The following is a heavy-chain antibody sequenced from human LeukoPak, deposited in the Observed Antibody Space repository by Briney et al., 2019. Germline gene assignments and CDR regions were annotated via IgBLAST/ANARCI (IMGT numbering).Heavy chain of an antibody. CDR2: IIPIFGTA. CDR1: GGTFSGYA. D-gene: IGHD2-21*02. CDR3: ARDAAYCGGDCSDVGAFDI. J-gene: IGHJ3*02. Sequence: SVKVSCKASGGTFSGYAISWVRQAPGQGLEWMGRIIPIFGTANYAQKFQGRVTITTDESTSTAYMGLSSLRSEDTAVYYCARDAAYCGGDCSDVGAFDIWGQGTMVTVSS. V-gene: IGHV1-69*05.